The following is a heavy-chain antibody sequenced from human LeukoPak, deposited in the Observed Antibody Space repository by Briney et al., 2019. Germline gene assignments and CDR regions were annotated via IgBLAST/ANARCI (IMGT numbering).Heavy chain of an antibody. CDR1: GYTFTGYY. CDR3: ARDLVVVPTATFMDV. D-gene: IGHD2-2*01. V-gene: IGHV1-2*02. CDR2: INPNSGGT. Sequence: ASVKVSCKASGYTFTGYYMHWVRQAPGQGLEWMGWINPNSGGTNYAQKFQGRVTMTRDTSISTAYMELSRLRSDDTAVYFFARDLVVVPTATFMDVWGKGTTVTVSS. J-gene: IGHJ6*03.